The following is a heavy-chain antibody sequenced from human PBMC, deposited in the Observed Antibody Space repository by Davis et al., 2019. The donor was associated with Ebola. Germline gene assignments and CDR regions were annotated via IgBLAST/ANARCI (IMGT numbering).Heavy chain of an antibody. CDR1: GGSFSGYY. Sequence: SETLSLTCAVYGGSFSGYYWSWIRQPPGKGLEWIGEINHSGSTNYNPSLKSRVTISVDTSKNQFSLKLSSVTAADTAVYYCARSGSSGYWRLFDYWGQGTLVTVSS. CDR3: ARSGSSGYWRLFDY. CDR2: INHSGST. V-gene: IGHV4-34*01. J-gene: IGHJ4*02. D-gene: IGHD3-22*01.